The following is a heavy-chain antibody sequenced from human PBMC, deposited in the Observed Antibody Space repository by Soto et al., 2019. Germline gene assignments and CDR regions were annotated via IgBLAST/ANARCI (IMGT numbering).Heavy chain of an antibody. CDR1: GYTFTSYA. Sequence: PGASVKVSCKASGYTFTSYAMHWVRQAPGQRLEWMGWINAGNGNTKYSQKFQGRVTITRDTSASTAYMELSSLRSEDTAVYYCARDFKYSSGWYPSVERWGQGTLVTVSS. V-gene: IGHV1-3*01. CDR3: ARDFKYSSGWYPSVER. J-gene: IGHJ4*02. CDR2: INAGNGNT. D-gene: IGHD6-19*01.